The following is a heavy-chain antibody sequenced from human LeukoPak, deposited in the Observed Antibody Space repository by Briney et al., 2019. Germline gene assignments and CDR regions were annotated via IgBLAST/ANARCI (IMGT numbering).Heavy chain of an antibody. CDR2: INHSGST. CDR3: ADSRGPLRYFDY. J-gene: IGHJ4*02. Sequence: SETLSLTCAVYGGSFSGYYWSWLRQPPGKGREGSGEINHSGSTNYNPSLKSRVTISVDTSKNQFSLKLSSVTAADTAVYYRADSRGPLRYFDYWGQGTLVTVSS. V-gene: IGHV4-34*01. D-gene: IGHD3-22*01. CDR1: GGSFSGYY.